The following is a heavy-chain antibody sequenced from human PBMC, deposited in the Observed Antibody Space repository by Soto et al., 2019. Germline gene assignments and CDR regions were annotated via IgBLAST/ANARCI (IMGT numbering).Heavy chain of an antibody. CDR1: GGSISSGGYY. J-gene: IGHJ6*03. CDR3: ARGLEVPAAMAYYYYYYMDV. D-gene: IGHD2-2*01. Sequence: SETLSLTCTVSGGSISSGGYYWSWIRQHPGEGLDWIGDIYYSGGTYYNPSLKSRVTISVDTSKNQFSLKLSSVTAADTAVYYCARGLEVPAAMAYYYYYYMDVWGKGTKVTVSS. V-gene: IGHV4-31*03. CDR2: IYYSGGT.